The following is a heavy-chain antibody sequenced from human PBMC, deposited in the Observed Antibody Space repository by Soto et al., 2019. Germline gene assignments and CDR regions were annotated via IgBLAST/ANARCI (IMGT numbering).Heavy chain of an antibody. D-gene: IGHD6-19*01. CDR1: GGAISGYY. Sequence: LSLTCTVTGGAISGYYWTWIRQSDGEGLEWIGRIYSSGSTNYNPSLKSRVTISLDTSMNYFSLRLTSDDTAVYYCASAAVTGTAGLDFWGQGTQVTVSS. J-gene: IGHJ4*02. CDR3: ASAAVTGTAGLDF. CDR2: IYSSGST. V-gene: IGHV4-4*07.